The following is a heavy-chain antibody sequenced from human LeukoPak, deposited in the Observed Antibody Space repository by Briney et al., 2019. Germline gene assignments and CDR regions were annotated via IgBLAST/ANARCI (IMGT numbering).Heavy chain of an antibody. D-gene: IGHD6-6*01. Sequence: GGSLRLSCAVSGFTFSSYGMHWVRQAPGKGLEWVAVIWYDGSNKYYADSVKGRFTISRDNSKNTLYLQMNSLRAEDTAVYYCARGISSIADNDFDYWGQGTLVTVSS. V-gene: IGHV3-33*01. J-gene: IGHJ4*02. CDR1: GFTFSSYG. CDR2: IWYDGSNK. CDR3: ARGISSIADNDFDY.